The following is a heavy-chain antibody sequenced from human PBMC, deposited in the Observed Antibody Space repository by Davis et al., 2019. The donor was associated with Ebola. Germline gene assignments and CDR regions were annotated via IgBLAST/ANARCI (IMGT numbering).Heavy chain of an antibody. V-gene: IGHV3-23*01. D-gene: IGHD3-10*01. CDR3: AKGFVRGTIDY. CDR2: ISVSGGST. CDR1: GFTFSSNA. Sequence: GESLKISCATSGFTFSSNAMSWVRQAPGKGLEWVAAISVSGGSTYYGDSVKGRFTFSRGNSKNTLYLQMNSLRAEDTAVYYCAKGFVRGTIDYWGQGTLVTVSS. J-gene: IGHJ4*02.